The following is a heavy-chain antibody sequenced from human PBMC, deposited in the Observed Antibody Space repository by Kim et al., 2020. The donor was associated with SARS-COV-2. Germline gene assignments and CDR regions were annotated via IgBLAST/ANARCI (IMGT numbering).Heavy chain of an antibody. J-gene: IGHJ2*01. CDR1: GFTFSSYA. D-gene: IGHD6-6*01. CDR3: AKDGAARRPGTAERYFDL. CDR2: ISGSGGST. Sequence: GGSLRLSCAASGFTFSSYAMSWVRQAPGKGLEWVSAISGSGGSTYYADSVKGRFTISRDNSKNTLYLQMNSLRAEDTAVYYCAKDGAARRPGTAERYFDLWGRGTLVTVSS. V-gene: IGHV3-23*01.